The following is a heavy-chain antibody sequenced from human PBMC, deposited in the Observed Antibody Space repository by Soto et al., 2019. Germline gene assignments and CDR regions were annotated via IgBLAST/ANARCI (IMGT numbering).Heavy chain of an antibody. CDR2: ISYDGSNK. J-gene: IGHJ4*02. Sequence: QVQLVESGGGVVQPGRSLRLSCAASGFTFSSYAMHWVRQAPGKGLEWVAVISYDGSNKYYADSVKGRFTISRDNSKNTLYLQMNSLRAADTAVYYCARDATRYSSSWYFDYWGQGTLVTVSS. CDR1: GFTFSSYA. V-gene: IGHV3-30-3*01. D-gene: IGHD6-13*01. CDR3: ARDATRYSSSWYFDY.